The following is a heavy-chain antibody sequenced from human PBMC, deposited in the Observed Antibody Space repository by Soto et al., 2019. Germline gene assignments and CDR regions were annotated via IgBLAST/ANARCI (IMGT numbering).Heavy chain of an antibody. V-gene: IGHV3-30-3*01. J-gene: IGHJ2*01. CDR2: ISYDGSNK. CDR3: ARPLWRDDYNWGYFDL. Sequence: QVQLVESGGGVVQPGRSLRLSCAASGFTFSSYAMHWARQAPGKGLEWVAVISYDGSNKYYADSVKGRFTISRDNSKNTRYLQMNSLRAEDTAVYYCARPLWRDDYNWGYFDLWGRGTLVTVSS. D-gene: IGHD4-4*01. CDR1: GFTFSSYA.